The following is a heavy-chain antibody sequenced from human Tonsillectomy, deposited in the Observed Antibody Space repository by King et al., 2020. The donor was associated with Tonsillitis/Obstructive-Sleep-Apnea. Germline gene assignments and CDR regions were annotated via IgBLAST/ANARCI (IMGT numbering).Heavy chain of an antibody. D-gene: IGHD3-3*01. J-gene: IGHJ6*02. Sequence: QLVQSGAEVKKPGASLRISCEGSGYSFANYWVAWVRQMPGKGLEWMGIIYPDDSDTSYSPSFQGQVTISADKSISTAYLQWSSLRASDTAMYYCARLPTMRFLGGYYSAMDVWGQGTTVTVSS. CDR2: IYPDDSDT. CDR3: ARLPTMRFLGGYYSAMDV. V-gene: IGHV5-51*03. CDR1: GYSFANYW.